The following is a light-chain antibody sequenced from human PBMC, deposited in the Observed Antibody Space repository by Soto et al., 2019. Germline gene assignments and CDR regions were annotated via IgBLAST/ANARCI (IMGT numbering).Light chain of an antibody. CDR1: FSNIGSNT. CDR2: TND. CDR3: AGWDDSLNGPV. J-gene: IGLJ3*02. Sequence: QSVLTQPPSASGTPGQRVTISCSGSFSNIGSNTVNWYQQIPGTAPKLLIYTNDQRPSGVPDRFSGSKSGTSASLAISGLQSEDEADYYCAGWDDSLNGPVFGGGTQLTVL. V-gene: IGLV1-44*01.